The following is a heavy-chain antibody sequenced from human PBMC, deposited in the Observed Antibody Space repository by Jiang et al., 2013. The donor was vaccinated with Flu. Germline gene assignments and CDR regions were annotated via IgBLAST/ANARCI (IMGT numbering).Heavy chain of an antibody. CDR1: GFTLSSSD. CDR2: IVGGADST. D-gene: IGHD6-13*01. CDR3: SKPLVWGVDIAAVVTDY. J-gene: IGHJ4*02. V-gene: IGHV3-23*01. Sequence: QLLESGGGFVQPGGSLRLSCAASGFTLSSSDMTWVRQAPGKGLEWVSAIVGGADSTYYADSVKGRFTISRDNSKNTLYLQMNSLRAEDTAVYYCSKPLVWGVDIAAVVTDYWGQGTLVTVSS.